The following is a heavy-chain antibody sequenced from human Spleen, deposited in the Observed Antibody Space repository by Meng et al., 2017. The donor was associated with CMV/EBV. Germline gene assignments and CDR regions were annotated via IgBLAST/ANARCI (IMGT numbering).Heavy chain of an antibody. V-gene: IGHV3-11*04. J-gene: IGHJ3*02. CDR2: ISFSGSGT. CDR1: GFTFSDYY. CDR3: ARVPVVTQDAFDI. D-gene: IGHD4-23*01. Sequence: GGSLRLSCAASGFTFSDYYMAWIRQAPGKGLEWISYISFSGSGTYYADSVKGRFTISRDNAKNSLYLQMNSLRAEDTAVYYCARVPVVTQDAFDIWGQGTMVTVSS.